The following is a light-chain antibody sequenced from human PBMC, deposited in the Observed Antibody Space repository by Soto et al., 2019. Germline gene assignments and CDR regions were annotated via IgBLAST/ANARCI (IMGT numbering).Light chain of an antibody. CDR3: SSYTSSSPLFVFGTSSSTLYV. Sequence: QYALTQPASVSGSPGQSITISCTGTSSDVEGNNYVSWYQQHPGKAHKLMIYDVSNRPSGVSNRFSGSKSGNTASLTISGLQAEDEAVYYCSSYTSSSPLFVFGTSSSTLYVFGPGTKVTVL. CDR1: SSDVEGNNY. CDR2: DVS. V-gene: IGLV2-14*03. J-gene: IGLJ1*01.